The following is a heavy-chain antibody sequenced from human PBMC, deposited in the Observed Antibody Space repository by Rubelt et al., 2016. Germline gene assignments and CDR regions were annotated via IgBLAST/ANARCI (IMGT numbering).Heavy chain of an antibody. Sequence: QITLKESGPTLVKPPQPLTLTCTFSGFSLSTGGVGVGWIRQPPGKPLEWLGLIYWNDDKRYSPSLKSRLTITKDTSNNQVRLTMTNMDPVDTATYYGVQRRWTRTGGYYYGMDVWGQGTTVTVSS. CDR3: VQRRWTRTGGYYYGMDV. CDR1: GFSLSTGGVG. D-gene: IGHD1-14*01. CDR2: IYWNDDK. J-gene: IGHJ6*02. V-gene: IGHV2-5*01.